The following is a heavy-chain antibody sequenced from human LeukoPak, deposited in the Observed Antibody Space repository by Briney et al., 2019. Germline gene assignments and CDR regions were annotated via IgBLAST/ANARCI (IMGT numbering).Heavy chain of an antibody. D-gene: IGHD3-16*01. CDR2: IYTSVNT. J-gene: IGHJ3*02. Sequence: SETLSLTCTVSGDSISSYYWSWIRQPPGKGLEWIGRIYTSVNTNYNPSLKSRVSISVVTSKNQFSLQLSSVTAADTAVYYCAREVHDYVWGSQHDALGIWGQGTMVTVSS. CDR3: AREVHDYVWGSQHDALGI. CDR1: GDSISSYY. V-gene: IGHV4-4*08.